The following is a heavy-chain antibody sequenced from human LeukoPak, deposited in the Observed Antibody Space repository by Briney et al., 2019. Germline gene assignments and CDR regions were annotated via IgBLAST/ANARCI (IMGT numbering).Heavy chain of an antibody. V-gene: IGHV3-48*03. Sequence: GGSLRLSCIASGFSFSRYEMNWVCQAPGKGLEWIAYITTTGDRIQYADSVKGRFTISRDNTKNSLYLQLNSLRADDTALYYCVRNTKGYWGQGTLVTVSS. J-gene: IGHJ4*02. D-gene: IGHD2-8*01. CDR1: GFSFSRYE. CDR3: VRNTKGY. CDR2: ITTTGDRI.